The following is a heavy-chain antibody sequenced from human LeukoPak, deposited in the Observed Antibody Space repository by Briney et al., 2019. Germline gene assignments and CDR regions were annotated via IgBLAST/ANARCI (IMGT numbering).Heavy chain of an antibody. V-gene: IGHV1-2*02. D-gene: IGHD3-22*01. J-gene: IGHJ1*01. CDR1: AYSFTDYY. CDR2: INPNSGGT. Sequence: ASVKVSCKASAYSFTDYYIYWVRQAPGQGLEWMGWINPNSGGTNYAQKFQGRVTMTRDTSISTAYMELNRLRSDDTAVYYCARGSYDSSDFEYFHHWGQGTLVTVSS. CDR3: ARGSYDSSDFEYFHH.